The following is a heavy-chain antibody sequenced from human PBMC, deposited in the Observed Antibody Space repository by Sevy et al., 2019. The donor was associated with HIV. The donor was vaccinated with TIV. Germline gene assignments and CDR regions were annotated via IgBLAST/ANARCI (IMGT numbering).Heavy chain of an antibody. J-gene: IGHJ4*02. V-gene: IGHV3-7*01. CDR3: ARDLKKYYYDSSGYYRGGRSGGFDY. CDR2: IKQDGSEK. D-gene: IGHD3-22*01. CDR1: GFTFSSYW. Sequence: GGSLRLSCAASGFTFSSYWMSWVRQAPGKGLEWVANIKQDGSEKYYVDSVKGRFTISRDNAKNSLYLQMNSLRAEDWAVYYCARDLKKYYYDSSGYYRGGRSGGFDYWGQGTLVTVSS.